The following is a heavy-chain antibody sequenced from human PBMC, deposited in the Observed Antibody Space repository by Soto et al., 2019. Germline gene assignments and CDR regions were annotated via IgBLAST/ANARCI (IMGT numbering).Heavy chain of an antibody. D-gene: IGHD6-19*01. CDR1: GFTFSSYW. CDR2: IKSDGSST. V-gene: IGHV3-74*01. J-gene: IGHJ4*02. CDR3: AVAVAGPTAIGY. Sequence: EVQLVESGGSLVQPGGSLRLSCAASGFTFSSYWMHWVRQAPGKGLVWVSRIKSDGSSTSYADSVKGRFTISRDNAKNTLYLQMNSLRAEDTAVYYCAVAVAGPTAIGYWGQGTLVTVSS.